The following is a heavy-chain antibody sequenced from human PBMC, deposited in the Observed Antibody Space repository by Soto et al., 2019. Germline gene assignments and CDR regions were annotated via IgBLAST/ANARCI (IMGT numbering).Heavy chain of an antibody. D-gene: IGHD4-17*01. CDR2: IYHSGST. CDR1: GGSISSGGYS. J-gene: IGHJ4*02. V-gene: IGHV4-30-2*01. Sequence: QLQLQESGSGLVKPSQTLSLTCAVSGGSISSGGYSCNWIRQPPGKGLEWIGYIYHSGSTYYNPSLKSRVXXXVXXSTNQFSLRLSSVTAADTAVYYCARGVTTVTTFDYWGQGTLVTVSS. CDR3: ARGVTTVTTFDY.